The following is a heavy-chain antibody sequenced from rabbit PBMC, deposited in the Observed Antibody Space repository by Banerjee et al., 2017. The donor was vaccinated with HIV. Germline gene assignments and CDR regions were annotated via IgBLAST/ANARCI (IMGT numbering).Heavy chain of an antibody. V-gene: IGHV1S40*01. J-gene: IGHJ4*01. CDR2: IYAGSTGST. Sequence: QSLEESGGDLVKPGASLTLTCTASGFSFSRYWICWVRQAPGKGLEWIGCIYAGSTGSTWYASWAKGRFTISKPSSTTVTLQVTSLTAADTATYFCARNIYVDDAKSNLWGQGTLVTVS. CDR3: ARNIYVDDAKSNL. CDR1: GFSFSRYW. D-gene: IGHD6-1*01.